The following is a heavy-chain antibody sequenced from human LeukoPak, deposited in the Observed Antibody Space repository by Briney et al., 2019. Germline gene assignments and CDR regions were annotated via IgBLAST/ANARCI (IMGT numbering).Heavy chain of an antibody. Sequence: GGSLRLSCAASGFTFSSYWMHWVRQVPGKGLVWVSRISPDGTTTSYADSVKGRFTISRDNAKSTLYLQVNSLRAEDTAVYYCAREHRNVGVTIDWWGQGTLVTVSS. CDR1: GFTFSSYW. CDR2: ISPDGTTT. J-gene: IGHJ4*02. V-gene: IGHV3-74*01. CDR3: AREHRNVGVTIDW. D-gene: IGHD1-26*01.